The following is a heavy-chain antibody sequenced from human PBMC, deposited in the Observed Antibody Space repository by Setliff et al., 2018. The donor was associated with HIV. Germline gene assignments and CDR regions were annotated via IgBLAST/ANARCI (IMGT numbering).Heavy chain of an antibody. CDR1: GGSIRTGAYY. V-gene: IGHV4-39*07. J-gene: IGHJ4*02. Sequence: PSETLSLTCTVSGGSIRTGAYYWGWIRQPPGKGLEWIGSIYYDGRTFYKPSLKSRLTISVDTSKNQFSLRLTSVTAAATAVYYCVRDDYGYNGKGFDYWGPGTLVTVSS. D-gene: IGHD4-17*01. CDR3: VRDDYGYNGKGFDY. CDR2: IYYDGRT.